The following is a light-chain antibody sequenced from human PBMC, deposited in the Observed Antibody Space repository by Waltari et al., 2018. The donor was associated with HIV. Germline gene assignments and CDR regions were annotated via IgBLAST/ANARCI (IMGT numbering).Light chain of an antibody. CDR3: QQYNNWPPT. J-gene: IGKJ1*01. CDR1: QSVSSN. Sequence: EIVMTQSPATLSVSPGERATLSCRASQSVSSNLAWYQQKPGQAPRLLIYGASTRATGIPARFSGSGSGTEFTLIISSLQSEDFAVYSCQQYNNWPPTFGQGTKVEIK. CDR2: GAS. V-gene: IGKV3-15*01.